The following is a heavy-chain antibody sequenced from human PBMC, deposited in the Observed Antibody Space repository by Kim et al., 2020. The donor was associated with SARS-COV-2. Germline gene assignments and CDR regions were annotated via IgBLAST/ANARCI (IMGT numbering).Heavy chain of an antibody. D-gene: IGHD4-17*01. CDR3: ARDWSTVWGPPGDDAFDI. CDR2: ISSSSSYT. V-gene: IGHV3-11*06. J-gene: IGHJ3*02. CDR1: GFTFSDYY. Sequence: GGSLRLSCAASGFTFSDYYMSWIRQAPGKGLEWVSYISSSSSYTNYADSVKGRFTISRDNAKNSLYLQMNSPRAEDTAVYYCARDWSTVWGPPGDDAFDIWGQGTMVTVSS.